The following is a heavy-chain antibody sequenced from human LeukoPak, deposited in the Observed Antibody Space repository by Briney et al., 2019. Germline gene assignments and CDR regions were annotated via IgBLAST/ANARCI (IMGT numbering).Heavy chain of an antibody. D-gene: IGHD3-22*01. CDR2: ISSSSSTI. V-gene: IGHV3-48*01. J-gene: IGHJ4*02. Sequence: GGSLRLSCAASGFTFSSYSMNWVRQAPGKGLEWVSYISSSSSTIYYADSVKGRFTISRDNAKNSLYLQMNSLRAEDTAVYYCAKAARNYYDSSGYYFSPDYWGQGTLVTVSS. CDR1: GFTFSSYS. CDR3: AKAARNYYDSSGYYFSPDY.